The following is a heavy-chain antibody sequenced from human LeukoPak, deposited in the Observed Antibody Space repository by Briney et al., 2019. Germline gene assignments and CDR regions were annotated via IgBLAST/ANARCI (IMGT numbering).Heavy chain of an antibody. CDR2: IKSKTDGGTT. J-gene: IGHJ4*02. D-gene: IGHD1-26*01. Sequence: PGGSLRLSCAASGFTFSNAWMSWVRQAPGKGLEWVGRIKSKTDGGTTDYAAPVKGRFTISRDDSKNTLYLQMNSLKTEDTAVYYCTTSSIVTFLYDFDYWGQGTLVTVSS. CDR1: GFTFSNAW. CDR3: TTSSIVTFLYDFDY. V-gene: IGHV3-15*01.